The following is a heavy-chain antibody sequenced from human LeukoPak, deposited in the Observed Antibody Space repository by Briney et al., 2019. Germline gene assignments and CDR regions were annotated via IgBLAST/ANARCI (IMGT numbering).Heavy chain of an antibody. CDR3: AREADYVWGTLGY. Sequence: GGSLRLSCAASGFTFSSYAMSWVRQAPGKGLEWVSAISGSASGAYYADSVKGRFAISRDNSENTLYLQMNSLRAEDTAVYYCAREADYVWGTLGYWGQGALVAVSS. CDR1: GFTFSSYA. V-gene: IGHV3-23*01. J-gene: IGHJ4*02. D-gene: IGHD3-16*01. CDR2: ISGSASGA.